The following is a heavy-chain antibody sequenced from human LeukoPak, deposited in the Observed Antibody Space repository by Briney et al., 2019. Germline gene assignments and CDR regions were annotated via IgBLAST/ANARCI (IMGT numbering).Heavy chain of an antibody. CDR3: ARDGRGGYLDY. D-gene: IGHD3-16*01. Sequence: GGSLRLSCAASGFTFSSYGMHWVRQAPGKGLEWVAFIRYDGSNKYYADSVKGRFTISRDNGKKSLFLQVNSLRVEDTAVYYCARDGRGGYLDYWGQGTLVTVSS. J-gene: IGHJ4*02. CDR1: GFTFSSYG. V-gene: IGHV3-30*02. CDR2: IRYDGSNK.